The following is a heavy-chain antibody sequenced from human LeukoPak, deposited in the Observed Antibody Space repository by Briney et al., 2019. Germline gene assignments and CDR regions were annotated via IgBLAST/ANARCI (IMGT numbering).Heavy chain of an antibody. CDR3: ARVWKCGGYCYYTPWYYYGMDV. CDR1: GFTFSSYS. Sequence: GGSLRLSCAASGFTFSSYSMNWVRQAPGKGLEWVSSISSSSSYIYYADSVKGRFTISRDNAKNSLYLQMSSLRAEDTAVYYCARVWKCGGYCYYTPWYYYGMDVWGQGTTVTVSS. J-gene: IGHJ6*02. CDR2: ISSSSSYI. V-gene: IGHV3-21*01. D-gene: IGHD2-21*02.